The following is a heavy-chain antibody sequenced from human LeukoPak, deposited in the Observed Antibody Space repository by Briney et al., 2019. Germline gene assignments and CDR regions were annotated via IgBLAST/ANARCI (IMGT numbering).Heavy chain of an antibody. J-gene: IGHJ4*02. V-gene: IGHV3-21*01. CDR2: ISSSSSYI. CDR3: ASWYYYDSSGYSFDY. D-gene: IGHD3-22*01. Sequence: GGSLRLSCAASGFTFSSYSMNWVRQAPGKELEWVSSISSSSSYIYYADSVKGRFTISRDNAKNSLYLQMNSRRAEDTAVYYCASWYYYDSSGYSFDYWGQGTLVTVSS. CDR1: GFTFSSYS.